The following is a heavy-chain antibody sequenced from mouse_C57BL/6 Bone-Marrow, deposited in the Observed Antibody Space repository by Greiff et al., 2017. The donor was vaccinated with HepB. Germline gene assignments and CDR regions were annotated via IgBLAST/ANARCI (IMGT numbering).Heavy chain of an antibody. CDR1: GFTFSDYG. CDR2: ISNLAYSI. V-gene: IGHV5-15*01. D-gene: IGHD3-2*02. Sequence: EVQVVESGGGLVQPGGSLKLSCAASGFTFSDYGMAWVRQAPRKGPEWVAFISNLAYSIYYADTVTGRFTISRENAKNTLYLEMSSLRSEDTALYYCARQGDSSGYLYYFDYWGQGTTLTVSS. J-gene: IGHJ2*01. CDR3: ARQGDSSGYLYYFDY.